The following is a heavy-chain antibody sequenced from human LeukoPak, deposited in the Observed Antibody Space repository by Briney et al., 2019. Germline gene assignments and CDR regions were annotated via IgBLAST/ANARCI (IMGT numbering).Heavy chain of an antibody. CDR2: ISSSSSSVYISTSSSTV. CDR1: GFTFSSYS. V-gene: IGHV3-48*01. CDR3: ARRQGRRGIVGVSILKGAFDI. J-gene: IGHJ3*02. Sequence: TGGSLRLSCAASGFTFSSYSMNWVRQAPGKGLEWISYISSSSSSVYISTSSSTVYYADSVKGRFTISRDNAKNSLYLQMNSLRAEDTAVYYCARRQGRRGIVGVSILKGAFDIWGQGTMVTVSS. D-gene: IGHD1-26*01.